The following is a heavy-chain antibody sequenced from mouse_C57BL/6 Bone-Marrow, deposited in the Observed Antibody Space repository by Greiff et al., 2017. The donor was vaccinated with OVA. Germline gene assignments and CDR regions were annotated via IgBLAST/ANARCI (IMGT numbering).Heavy chain of an antibody. J-gene: IGHJ4*01. D-gene: IGHD2-4*01. CDR2: INPNNGGT. Sequence: EVQLQQSGPELVTPGASVKISCKASGYTFTDYYMNWVKQSPGKSLEWIGDINPNNGGTSYNQKFKGKATLTVDKSSSTAYMELRSLTSEYSAVYYCASGLDYAMDYWGQGTSVTVSS. CDR3: ASGLDYAMDY. V-gene: IGHV1-26*01. CDR1: GYTFTDYY.